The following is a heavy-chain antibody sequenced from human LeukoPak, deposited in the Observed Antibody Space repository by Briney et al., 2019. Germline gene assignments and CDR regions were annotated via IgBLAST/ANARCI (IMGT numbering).Heavy chain of an antibody. CDR1: GGSISSYY. CDR2: IYYSGST. Sequence: SETLSLTCTVSGGSISSYYWSWIRQPPGKGLEWIGYIYYSGSTNYNPSLKSRVTTSVDTSKNQFSLKLSSVTAADTAVYYCARTGSGSYFRWFDPWGQGTLVTVSS. J-gene: IGHJ5*02. V-gene: IGHV4-59*08. D-gene: IGHD3-10*01. CDR3: ARTGSGSYFRWFDP.